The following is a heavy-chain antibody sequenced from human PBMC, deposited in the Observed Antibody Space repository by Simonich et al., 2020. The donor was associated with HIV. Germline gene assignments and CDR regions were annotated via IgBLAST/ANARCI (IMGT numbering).Heavy chain of an antibody. CDR1: GGSLSGYF. J-gene: IGHJ4*02. D-gene: IGHD1-26*01. CDR2: INHRGST. Sequence: QVQLQQWGAGLLKPSETLSLTCAVYGGSLSGYFWSWIRQPPGKGLEWIGEINHRGSTNSNPSLKSRGTTSVDTSKNQFSLKLSSVTAADTAVYYCARLKVVGTTNVLYYFDYWGQGTLVTVSS. CDR3: ARLKVVGTTNVLYYFDY. V-gene: IGHV4-34*01.